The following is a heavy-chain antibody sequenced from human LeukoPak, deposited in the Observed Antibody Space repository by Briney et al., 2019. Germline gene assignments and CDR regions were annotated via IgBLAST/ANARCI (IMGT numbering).Heavy chain of an antibody. CDR2: ISGSGGST. CDR3: ARNSYDYVWGSYRYNDY. D-gene: IGHD3-16*02. V-gene: IGHV3-23*01. CDR1: GFTFSSYA. Sequence: TGGSLRLSCAASGFTFSSYAMSWVRQALGKGLEWVSAISGSGGSTYYADSVKGRFTISRDNSKNTLYLQMNSLRSEDTAVYYCARNSYDYVWGSYRYNDYWGQGTLVTVSS. J-gene: IGHJ4*02.